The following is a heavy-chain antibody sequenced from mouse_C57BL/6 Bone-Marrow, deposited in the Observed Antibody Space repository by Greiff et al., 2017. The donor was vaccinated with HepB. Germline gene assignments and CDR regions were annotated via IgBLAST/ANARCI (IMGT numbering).Heavy chain of an antibody. Sequence: EVKLVESGPGLVKPSQSLSLTCSVTGYSITSGYNWNWIRQFPGNKLEWMGYISYDGSNNYNPSLKNRISITRDTSKNQFFLKLNSVTTEDTATYYCAREEGLTGTDFDYWCQGTTLTVSS. J-gene: IGHJ2*01. CDR2: ISYDGSN. CDR3: AREEGLTGTDFDY. D-gene: IGHD4-1*01. CDR1: GYSITSGYN. V-gene: IGHV3-6*01.